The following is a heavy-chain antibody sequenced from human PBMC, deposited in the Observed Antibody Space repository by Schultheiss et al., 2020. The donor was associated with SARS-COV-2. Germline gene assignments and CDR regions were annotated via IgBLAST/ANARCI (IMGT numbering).Heavy chain of an antibody. Sequence: GESLKISCEASGFSFSSYAMSWVRQAPGKGLEWVSAISGSGGSTYYADSVKGRFTISRDNSKNTLYLQMNSLKTEDTAVYYCARVRGPPTGYFFDYWGLGTLVTVSS. V-gene: IGHV3-23*01. D-gene: IGHD3-9*01. CDR3: ARVRGPPTGYFFDY. CDR2: ISGSGGST. CDR1: GFSFSSYA. J-gene: IGHJ4*02.